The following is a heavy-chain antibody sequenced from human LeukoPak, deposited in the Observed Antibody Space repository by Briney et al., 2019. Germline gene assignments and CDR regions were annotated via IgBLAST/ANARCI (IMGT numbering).Heavy chain of an antibody. D-gene: IGHD4-11*01. CDR1: GFTFSSYA. V-gene: IGHV3-23*01. CDR2: ISGSGGST. CDR3: AKDTSNVYYYYGMDV. Sequence: GGSLRLSCAASGFTFSSYAMSWVRQAPGKGLEWVSTISGSGGSTYYADSVRGRFTISRDNSKNTLYLQMNSLRAEDTAVYYCAKDTSNVYYYYGMDVWGQGTTVTVSS. J-gene: IGHJ6*02.